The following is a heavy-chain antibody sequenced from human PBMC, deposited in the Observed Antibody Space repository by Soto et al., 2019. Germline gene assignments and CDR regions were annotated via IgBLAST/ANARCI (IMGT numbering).Heavy chain of an antibody. J-gene: IGHJ4*02. CDR2: IYYSGST. D-gene: IGHD6-13*01. CDR1: GGSISSGGYY. V-gene: IGHV4-31*01. Sequence: QVQLQESGPGLVKPSQTLSLTCTVSGGSISSGGYYWSWIRQHPGKGLEWIGYIYYSGSTYYNPSLKXXVXLXXDTSKNQFSLKLSSVTAADTAVYYCARTGIAAADYWGQGTLVTVSS. CDR3: ARTGIAAADY.